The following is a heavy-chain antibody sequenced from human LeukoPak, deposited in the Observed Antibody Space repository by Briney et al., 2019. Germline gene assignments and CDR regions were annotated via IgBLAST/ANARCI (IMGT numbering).Heavy chain of an antibody. CDR3: AKDRLRWLQLGGAFDI. J-gene: IGHJ3*02. D-gene: IGHD5-24*01. CDR2: ISSSSSYI. CDR1: GFTFSSYE. Sequence: GGSLRLSCAASGFTFSSYEMNWVRQAPGKGLEWVSSISSSSSYIYYADSVKGRFTISRDNAKNSLYLQMNSLRAEDTAVYYCAKDRLRWLQLGGAFDIWGQGTMVTVSS. V-gene: IGHV3-21*01.